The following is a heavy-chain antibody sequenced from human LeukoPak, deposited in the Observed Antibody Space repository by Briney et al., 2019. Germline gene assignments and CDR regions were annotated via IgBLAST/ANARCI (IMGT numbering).Heavy chain of an antibody. V-gene: IGHV3-7*01. Sequence: GGSLELSCAASGFYSKSSNMAWVRQAPGKGLEWVATTDTEGSDRGKEYTASVRGRFTTCTDNGTHSVHLYMTYQAADETAVYFCLTEYGYRFYYWGQGILVTASS. D-gene: IGHD3-16*02. CDR3: LTEYGYRFYY. J-gene: IGHJ4*02. CDR2: TDTEGSDRGK. CDR1: GFYSKSSN.